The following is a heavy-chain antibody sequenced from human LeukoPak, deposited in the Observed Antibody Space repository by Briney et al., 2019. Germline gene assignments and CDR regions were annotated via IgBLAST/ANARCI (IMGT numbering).Heavy chain of an antibody. V-gene: IGHV1-69*05. CDR3: ARDRSRLWFGELLEPFVN. CDR1: GGTFSSYA. J-gene: IGHJ4*02. D-gene: IGHD3-10*01. CDR2: IIPIFGTA. Sequence: SVKVSCKASGGTFSSYAISWVRQAPGQGLEWMGGIIPIFGTANYAQKFQGRVTITTDESTSTAYMELSSLRSEDTAVYYCARDRSRLWFGELLEPFVNWGQGTLVTVSS.